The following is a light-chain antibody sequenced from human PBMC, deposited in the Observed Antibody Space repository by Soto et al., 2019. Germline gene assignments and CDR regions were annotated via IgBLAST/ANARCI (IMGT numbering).Light chain of an antibody. CDR1: QSVSSSY. V-gene: IGKV3-20*01. J-gene: IGKJ4*01. CDR3: QQYNNWPPLLT. Sequence: EIVLTQSPGTLSLSPGERATLSCRASQSVSSSYLAWYQQKPGQAPRLLIYSTSSRAAGIPDRFSGSGSGTDFTLTISRLEPEDFAVYYCQQYNNWPPLLTFGGGTKVDIK. CDR2: STS.